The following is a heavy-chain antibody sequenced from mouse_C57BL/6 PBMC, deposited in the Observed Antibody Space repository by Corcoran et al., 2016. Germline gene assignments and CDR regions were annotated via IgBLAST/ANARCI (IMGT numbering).Heavy chain of an antibody. CDR2: IYPGDGDT. J-gene: IGHJ2*01. CDR3: ARSWGVDTVVSHFDY. CDR1: GYAFSSYW. V-gene: IGHV1-80*01. Sequence: QVQLQQSGAELVKPGASVKISCKASGYAFSSYWMNWVKQRPGKGLEWIGQIYPGDGDTNYNGKFKGKATLTADKSSSTAYMQLSSLTSEDSAVYFCARSWGVDTVVSHFDYWGQGTTLTVSS. D-gene: IGHD1-1*01.